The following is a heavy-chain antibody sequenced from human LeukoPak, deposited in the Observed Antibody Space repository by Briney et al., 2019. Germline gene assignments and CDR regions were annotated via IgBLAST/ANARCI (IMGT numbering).Heavy chain of an antibody. CDR3: ASLAPGDY. CDR1: VFPFSIYR. Sequence: PGGSPRLSCAASVFPFSIYRMNWVRRAPEKGLEWVSYISSSSSTIYYADSVKGRFTISRDNAKNSLYLQMNSLRAEDTAVYYCASLAPGDYWGQGTLVTVSS. CDR2: ISSSSSTI. J-gene: IGHJ4*02. V-gene: IGHV3-48*01.